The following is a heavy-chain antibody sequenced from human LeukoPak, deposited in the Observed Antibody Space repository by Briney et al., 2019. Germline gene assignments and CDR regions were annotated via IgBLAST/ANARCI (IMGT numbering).Heavy chain of an antibody. D-gene: IGHD3-9*01. Sequence: GRSLRLSCAASGFTFSSYAMHWVRQAPGKGLEWVAVISYDGSNKYYADSVKGRFTISRDNSKNTLYLQMNRLRAEDTAVYYCARDLDSHLVTSYGMDVWGQGTTVTVSS. V-gene: IGHV3-30-3*01. J-gene: IGHJ6*02. CDR2: ISYDGSNK. CDR3: ARDLDSHLVTSYGMDV. CDR1: GFTFSSYA.